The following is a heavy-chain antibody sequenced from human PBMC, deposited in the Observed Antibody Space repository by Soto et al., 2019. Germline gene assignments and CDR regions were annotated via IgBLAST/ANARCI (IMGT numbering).Heavy chain of an antibody. Sequence: AGSLGLSCAASGFTFRSYGMHWVRQAPGKGLEWVAVISFDGSNEYYADSVKGRFTISRDNSKNTLYPQMNSVRTEDTAVYYCAKDQGDSSGYSNWFDPWGQGTLVTVSS. J-gene: IGHJ5*02. V-gene: IGHV3-30*18. CDR3: AKDQGDSSGYSNWFDP. D-gene: IGHD3-22*01. CDR1: GFTFRSYG. CDR2: ISFDGSNE.